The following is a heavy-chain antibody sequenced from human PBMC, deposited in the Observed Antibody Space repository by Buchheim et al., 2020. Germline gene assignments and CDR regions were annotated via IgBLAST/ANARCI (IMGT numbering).Heavy chain of an antibody. CDR2: ISYDGSNK. D-gene: IGHD5-12*01. J-gene: IGHJ4*02. V-gene: IGHV3-30*18. CDR3: AEDKEWLRILYYFDY. CDR1: GFTFSSYG. Sequence: QVQLVESGGGVVQPGRSLRLSCAASGFTFSSYGMHWVRQAPGKGLEWVAVISYDGSNKYYADSVKGRFTISKDNSKNTLYLRMNSLTAEDRAVYYCAEDKEWLRILYYFDYWGQGT.